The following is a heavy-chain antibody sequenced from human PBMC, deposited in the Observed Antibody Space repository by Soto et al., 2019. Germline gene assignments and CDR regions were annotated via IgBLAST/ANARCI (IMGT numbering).Heavy chain of an antibody. V-gene: IGHV1-2*02. CDR1: GYTFTGYY. Sequence: ASVKVSCKASGYTFTGYYMHWVRQAPGQGLEWMGWINPNSGGTNYAQKFQGRVTMTRDTSISTAYMELSRLRSDDTAVYYCARDILGYYYGMDVWGQGTTVTVSS. D-gene: IGHD3-16*01. J-gene: IGHJ6*02. CDR3: ARDILGYYYGMDV. CDR2: INPNSGGT.